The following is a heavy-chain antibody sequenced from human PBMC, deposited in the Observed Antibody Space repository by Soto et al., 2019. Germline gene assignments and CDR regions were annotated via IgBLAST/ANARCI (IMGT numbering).Heavy chain of an antibody. Sequence: GASVKVSCKASGYTFTSYAMHWVRQAPGQRFEWMGWINAGNGNTKYSQKFQGRVTITRDTSASTAYMELSSLRSEDTAVYYCAIPYYDILTGPYYAFDICGEGTMVTVSS. CDR1: GYTFTSYA. CDR2: INAGNGNT. D-gene: IGHD3-9*01. V-gene: IGHV1-3*01. CDR3: AIPYYDILTGPYYAFDI. J-gene: IGHJ3*02.